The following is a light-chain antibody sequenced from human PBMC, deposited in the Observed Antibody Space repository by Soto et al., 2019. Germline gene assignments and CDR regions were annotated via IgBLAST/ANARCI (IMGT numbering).Light chain of an antibody. CDR3: SSYTSSGALV. J-gene: IGLJ2*01. Sequence: QSALTQPASVSGSPGQSITISCTGTSSDVGGYNYVSWYQQHPGKAPKLMIYDVSNRPSGVSYRFSGSKSGNTASLTISGLQAEDDSDCYCSSYTSSGALVFGGGTKVTVL. CDR2: DVS. CDR1: SSDVGGYNY. V-gene: IGLV2-14*03.